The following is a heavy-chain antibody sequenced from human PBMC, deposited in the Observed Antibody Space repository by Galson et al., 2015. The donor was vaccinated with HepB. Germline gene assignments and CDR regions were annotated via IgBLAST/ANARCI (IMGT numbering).Heavy chain of an antibody. CDR1: GFTVSSNY. CDR2: IYSGGST. D-gene: IGHD3-10*01. V-gene: IGHV3-53*01. CDR3: ARDRVRGVIPTYYYYYMDV. Sequence: SLRLSCAASGFTVSSNYMSWVRQAPGKGLEWVSVIYSGGSTYYADSVKGRFTISRDNSKNTLYLQMNSLRAEDTAVYYCARDRVRGVIPTYYYYYMDVWGKGTTVTVSS. J-gene: IGHJ6*03.